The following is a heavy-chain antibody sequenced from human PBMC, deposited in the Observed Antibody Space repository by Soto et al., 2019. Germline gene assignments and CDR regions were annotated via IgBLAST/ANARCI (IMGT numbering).Heavy chain of an antibody. J-gene: IGHJ5*02. V-gene: IGHV4-59*01. CDR3: AREGFVVSYGTLTELDL. Sequence: SETLSLTCTVSGGSISSYYWSWIRQPPGKGPEWIGYIYYSGSTNYNPSLKSRVTISVDTSKNQFSLKLSSVTAADTAVYYCAREGFVVSYGTLTELDLWGQGTLVTVSA. CDR2: IYYSGST. D-gene: IGHD5-18*01. CDR1: GGSISSYY.